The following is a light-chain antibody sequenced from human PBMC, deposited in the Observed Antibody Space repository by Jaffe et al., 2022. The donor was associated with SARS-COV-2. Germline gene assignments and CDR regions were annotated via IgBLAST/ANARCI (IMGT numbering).Light chain of an antibody. V-gene: IGLV2-8*01. CDR2: EVS. CDR1: SSDVGGYNY. J-gene: IGLJ1*01. CDR3: KSYAGSNNFV. Sequence: QSALTQPPSASGSPGQSVTISCTGTSSDVGGYNYVSWYQQHPGKAPKLIIYEVSKRPSGVPDRFSGSKSGHTASLTVSGLQAEDEADYYCKSYAGSNNFVFGTGTEVTVL.